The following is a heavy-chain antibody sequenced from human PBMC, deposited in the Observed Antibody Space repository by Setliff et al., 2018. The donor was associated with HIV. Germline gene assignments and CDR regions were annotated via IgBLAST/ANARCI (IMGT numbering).Heavy chain of an antibody. Sequence: SLTCSVYGTSFSDHYWSWVHQTPGKGLEWIGEMNQSGTTNYNPSLRSRVTMSIDTSERQFSLKLTSVTAADTAVYYCVRWYYCVSGACYRADYWGQGTMVTVSS. CDR3: VRWYYCVSGACYRADY. CDR2: MNQSGTT. CDR1: GTSFSDHY. D-gene: IGHD2-21*02. V-gene: IGHV4-34*01. J-gene: IGHJ4*02.